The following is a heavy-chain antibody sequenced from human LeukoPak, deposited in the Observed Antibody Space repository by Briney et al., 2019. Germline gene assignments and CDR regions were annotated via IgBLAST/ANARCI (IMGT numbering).Heavy chain of an antibody. V-gene: IGHV3-21*01. J-gene: IGHJ4*02. CDR3: ARVGSGSSKFDY. CDR2: ISSSSSYI. Sequence: GGSLRLSCAASGFTFSSYSMNWVRQAPGKGLEWVSSISSSSSYIYYADSVKGRFTISRDNAKNSLYLQMNSLRAEDTAAYYCARVGSGSSKFDYWGQGTLVTVSS. D-gene: IGHD3-10*01. CDR1: GFTFSSYS.